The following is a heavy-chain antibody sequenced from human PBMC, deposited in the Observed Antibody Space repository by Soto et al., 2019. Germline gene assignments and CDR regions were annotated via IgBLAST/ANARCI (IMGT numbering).Heavy chain of an antibody. Sequence: SVKVSCKACGGTFSIYAISWVRQAPGQGLEWMGGIIPIFGTANYAQKFQGRVTITADKSTSTAYMELSSLRSEDTAVYYCARGDCTNGVCRLGLFYYYGMDVWGQ. CDR3: ARGDCTNGVCRLGLFYYYGMDV. CDR2: IIPIFGTA. CDR1: GGTFSIYA. D-gene: IGHD2-8*01. V-gene: IGHV1-69*06. J-gene: IGHJ6*02.